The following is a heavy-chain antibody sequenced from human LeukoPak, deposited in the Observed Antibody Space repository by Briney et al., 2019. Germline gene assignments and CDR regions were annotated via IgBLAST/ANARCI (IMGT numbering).Heavy chain of an antibody. Sequence: GGSLRLSCAASGFTFSSYAMSWVRQAPGKGLEWVSTISGSGGSSYYADSVKGRFTISRDNSKNTLYLQMNSLRAEDTAVYYCAKGTIFGVVIIGYFDYWGQGTLVTVSS. V-gene: IGHV3-23*01. J-gene: IGHJ4*02. CDR3: AKGTIFGVVIIGYFDY. D-gene: IGHD3-3*01. CDR2: ISGSGGSS. CDR1: GFTFSSYA.